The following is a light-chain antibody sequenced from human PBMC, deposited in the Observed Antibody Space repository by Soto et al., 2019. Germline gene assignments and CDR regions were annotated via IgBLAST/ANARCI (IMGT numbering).Light chain of an antibody. Sequence: VLTQSPGTLSLSPWERATLSCRASQSVSSSYLAWYQQKPGQAPRLLIYGASTRATGIPARFSGSGSGTEFTLTISSLQSEDFAVYYCQQYDNWPLTFGGGTKV. CDR3: QQYDNWPLT. V-gene: IGKV3-15*01. CDR1: QSVSSSY. CDR2: GAS. J-gene: IGKJ4*01.